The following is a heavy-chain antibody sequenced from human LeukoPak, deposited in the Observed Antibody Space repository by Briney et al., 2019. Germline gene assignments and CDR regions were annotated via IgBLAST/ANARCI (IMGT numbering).Heavy chain of an antibody. CDR2: ISSSSSYI. J-gene: IGHJ6*02. V-gene: IGHV3-21*01. Sequence: SGGSLRLSCAASGFTFSSYSMSWVRQAPGKGLEWVSSISSSSSYIHYADSVKGRFTISRDNAKNSLYLRMNSLRAEDTAVYYCAREGLVGATDYYYYGMDVWGQGTTVTVSS. CDR1: GFTFSSYS. CDR3: AREGLVGATDYYYYGMDV. D-gene: IGHD1-26*01.